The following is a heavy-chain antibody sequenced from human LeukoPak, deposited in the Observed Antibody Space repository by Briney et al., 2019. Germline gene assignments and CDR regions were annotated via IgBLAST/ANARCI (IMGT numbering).Heavy chain of an antibody. CDR2: IWYDGSNK. CDR3: ARLRGNSHFDY. D-gene: IGHD4-23*01. J-gene: IGHJ4*02. Sequence: QPGGSLRLSCAASGFTFSNHGMHWVRQAPGKGPEWVALIWYDGSNKYYGDSVKGRFTVSRDNSKNTVYLQMNTLRAEDTGVYYCARLRGNSHFDYWGQGTLVTVSS. V-gene: IGHV3-33*01. CDR1: GFTFSNHG.